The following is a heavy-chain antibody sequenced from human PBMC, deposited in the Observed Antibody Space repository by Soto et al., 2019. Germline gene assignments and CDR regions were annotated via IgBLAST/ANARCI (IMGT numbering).Heavy chain of an antibody. V-gene: IGHV4-59*12. CDR1: GGSISSYY. J-gene: IGHJ4*02. CDR3: ARGGVCSSTSCSGDFDY. Sequence: SETLSLTCTVSGGSISSYYWSWIRQPPGKGLEWIGDIYYSGSTNYNPSLKSRVTISVDTSKNQFSLKLSSVTAADTAVYYCARGGVCSSTSCSGDFDYWGKGTLVTVSS. CDR2: IYYSGST. D-gene: IGHD2-2*01.